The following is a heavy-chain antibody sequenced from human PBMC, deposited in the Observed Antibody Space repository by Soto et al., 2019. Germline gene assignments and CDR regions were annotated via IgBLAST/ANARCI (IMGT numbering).Heavy chain of an antibody. V-gene: IGHV3-53*04. CDR2: IYSGGST. Sequence: GGSLRLSSAASGFNVSSNYMSWVRQAPGKGLEWVSVIYSGGSTYYADSVKGRFTISRHNSKNTLYLQMNSLRAEDTAVYYCARESKLSGADYWGQGTLVTVSS. CDR3: ARESKLSGADY. CDR1: GFNVSSNY. J-gene: IGHJ4*02. D-gene: IGHD3-10*01.